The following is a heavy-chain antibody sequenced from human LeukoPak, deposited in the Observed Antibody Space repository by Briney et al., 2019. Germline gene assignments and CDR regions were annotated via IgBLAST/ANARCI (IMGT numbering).Heavy chain of an antibody. J-gene: IGHJ6*02. Sequence: SETLSLTCSVSGGSISRSDYYWSWIRQPPGKGLEWIGYIYYSGITYYNPSLKSRVTISVDTSKNQFSLKLSSVTAADTAVYYCARGPYSSSWYQGLWYYYGMDVWGQGTTVTVSS. CDR2: IYYSGIT. CDR3: ARGPYSSSWYQGLWYYYGMDV. CDR1: GGSISRSDYY. D-gene: IGHD6-13*01. V-gene: IGHV4-30-4*01.